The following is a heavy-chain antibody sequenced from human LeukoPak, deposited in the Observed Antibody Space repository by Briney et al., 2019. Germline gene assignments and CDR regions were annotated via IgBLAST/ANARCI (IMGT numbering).Heavy chain of an antibody. D-gene: IGHD2-21*02. J-gene: IGHJ3*02. CDR2: ISYDGSNK. Sequence: GGSLRLSCAASGFTFSSYAMHWVRQAPGKGLEWVAVISYDGSNKYYADSVKGRFTISRDNSKNTLYLQMNSLRAEDTAVYYCARDGGPLAYCGGDCHDAFDIWGQGTMVTVSS. V-gene: IGHV3-30-3*01. CDR3: ARDGGPLAYCGGDCHDAFDI. CDR1: GFTFSSYA.